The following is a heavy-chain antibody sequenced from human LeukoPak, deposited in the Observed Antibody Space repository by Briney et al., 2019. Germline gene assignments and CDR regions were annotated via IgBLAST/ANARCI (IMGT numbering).Heavy chain of an antibody. D-gene: IGHD2-2*01. Sequence: GGSLRLSCADSGFTFNNYGMHWVRQAPGKGLEWVAVMSFDGSNKYYADYVKGRFTISRDNSRNTLYLQMNSLRVEDTAVYYCTSICSSSSCYLDYWGQGTLVTVSS. J-gene: IGHJ4*02. CDR3: TSICSSSSCYLDY. CDR2: MSFDGSNK. V-gene: IGHV3-30*03. CDR1: GFTFNNYG.